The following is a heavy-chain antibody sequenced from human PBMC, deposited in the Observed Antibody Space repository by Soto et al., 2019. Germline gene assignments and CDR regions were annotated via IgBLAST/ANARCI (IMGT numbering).Heavy chain of an antibody. CDR3: ARGDIVLVPAAIFGHFDY. D-gene: IGHD2-2*01. J-gene: IGHJ4*02. CDR2: ISYDGSNK. V-gene: IGHV3-30-3*01. CDR1: EFTFSSYA. Sequence: QVQLVESGGGVVQPGRSLRLSCAASEFTFSSYAMHWVRQAPGKGLEWVAVISYDGSNKYYADSVKGRFTISRDNSKNTLYLQMNSLRAEDTAVYYCARGDIVLVPAAIFGHFDYWGQGTLVTVSS.